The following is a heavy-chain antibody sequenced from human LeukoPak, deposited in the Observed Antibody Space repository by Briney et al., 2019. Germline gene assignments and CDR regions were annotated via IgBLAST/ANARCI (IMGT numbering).Heavy chain of an antibody. CDR1: DDSISSSSYY. Sequence: SETLSLTCTVSDDSISSSSYYWGWIRQPPGKGLAWIGSIYYSGSTNYNPSLKSRVTISVDTSKNQFSLKLSSVTAADTAVYYCARTIRYFDWLSYYFDYWGQGTLVTVSS. D-gene: IGHD3-9*01. V-gene: IGHV4-39*07. J-gene: IGHJ4*02. CDR2: IYYSGST. CDR3: ARTIRYFDWLSYYFDY.